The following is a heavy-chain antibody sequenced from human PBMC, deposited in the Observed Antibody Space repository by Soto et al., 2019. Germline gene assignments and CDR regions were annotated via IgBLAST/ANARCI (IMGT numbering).Heavy chain of an antibody. J-gene: IGHJ4*02. Sequence: SETLSLTCTVSGGTIISVAYCWSWIRQSPDKGLEWIGHIYDGGTTYSSPSLKGRVTISADTSETQFSLKLSSVSAADTAVYYCARGPSGDKIDYWGQGIQVTVSS. V-gene: IGHV4-30-4*01. D-gene: IGHD7-27*01. CDR3: ARGPSGDKIDY. CDR2: IYDGGTT. CDR1: GGTIISVAYC.